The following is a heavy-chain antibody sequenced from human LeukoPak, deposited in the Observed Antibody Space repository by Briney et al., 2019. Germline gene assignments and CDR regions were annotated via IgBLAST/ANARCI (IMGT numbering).Heavy chain of an antibody. V-gene: IGHV1-69*04. CDR2: IIPILGIA. Sequence: SVKVSCKASGGTFSSYAISWVRQAPGQGLEWMGRIIPILGIANYAQKFQGRVTITADKSTSTAYMELSSLRSEDTAVYYCVGPQPACSGGGCFGYWGQGTLVTVSS. CDR3: VGPQPACSGGGCFGY. CDR1: GGTFSSYA. J-gene: IGHJ4*02. D-gene: IGHD2-15*01.